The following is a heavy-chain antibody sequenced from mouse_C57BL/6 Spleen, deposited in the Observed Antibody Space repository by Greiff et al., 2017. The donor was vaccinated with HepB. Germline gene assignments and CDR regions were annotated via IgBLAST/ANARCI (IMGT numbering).Heavy chain of an antibody. J-gene: IGHJ1*02. Sequence: EVMLVESGGGLVQSGRSLRLSCATSGFTFSDFYMEWVRQAPGKGLEWIAASRNKANDYTTEYSASVKGRFIVSRDTSQSILYLQMNALRAEDTAIYYCARDAVYSHRWYFGVWGTGTTVTVSS. V-gene: IGHV7-1*01. CDR2: SRNKANDYTT. CDR3: ARDAVYSHRWYFGV. D-gene: IGHD2-12*01. CDR1: GFTFSDFY.